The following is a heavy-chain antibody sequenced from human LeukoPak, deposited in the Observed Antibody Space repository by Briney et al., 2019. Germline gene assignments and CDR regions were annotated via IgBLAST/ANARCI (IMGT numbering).Heavy chain of an antibody. CDR2: ISAYNGNT. J-gene: IGHJ1*01. CDR3: ASAVVVVAAKSFQH. V-gene: IGHV1-18*01. Sequence: ASVKVSCKASGYTFTSYGINWVRQAPGQGLEWMGWISAYNGNTNYAQKLQGRVTMTTDTSTSTAYMELRSLRSDDTAVYYCASAVVVVAAKSFQHWGQGTLVTVSS. CDR1: GYTFTSYG. D-gene: IGHD2-15*01.